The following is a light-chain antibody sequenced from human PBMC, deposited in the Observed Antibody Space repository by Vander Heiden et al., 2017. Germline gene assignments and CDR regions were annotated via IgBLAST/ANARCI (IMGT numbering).Light chain of an antibody. V-gene: IGKV1-5*01. CDR1: QSISSW. J-gene: IGKJ3*01. CDR3: QRYNSYSHS. CDR2: DAS. Sequence: DIQMTQSPSTLSASVGDRVTITCRASQSISSWLAWYQQKPGKAPKLLIYDASSLESGVPSRFSGSGSGTEFTLTISSLHPDDFATYYCQRYNSYSHSFGHGTKVDIK.